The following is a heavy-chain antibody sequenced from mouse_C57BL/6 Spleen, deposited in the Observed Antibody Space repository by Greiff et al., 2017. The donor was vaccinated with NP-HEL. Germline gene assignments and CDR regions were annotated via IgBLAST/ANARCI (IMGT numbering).Heavy chain of an antibody. CDR3: ARSTVVLDY. CDR1: GFTFSDYG. J-gene: IGHJ2*01. V-gene: IGHV5-17*01. D-gene: IGHD1-1*01. Sequence: EVKVVESGGGLVKPGGSLKLSCAASGFTFSDYGMHWVRQAPEKGLEWVAYISSGSSTIYYADTVKGRFTISREKAKNTLFLQMTSLRSEDTAMYYCARSTVVLDYWGQGTTLTVSS. CDR2: ISSGSSTI.